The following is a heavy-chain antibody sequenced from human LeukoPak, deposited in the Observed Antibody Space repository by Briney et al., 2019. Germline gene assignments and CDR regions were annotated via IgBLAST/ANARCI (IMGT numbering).Heavy chain of an antibody. D-gene: IGHD2-15*01. CDR2: IYSGGGT. CDR1: GISVSSTY. CDR3: VGEDKY. V-gene: IGHV3-53*01. Sequence: HPGGSLRLSCAASGISVSSTYMTWVRQAQGKGLEWVSVIYSGGGTNYADSLKARLSISRDNSKNTLYLQMNSLRAEDTAVYYCVGEDKYWGQGTLVTVSS. J-gene: IGHJ4*02.